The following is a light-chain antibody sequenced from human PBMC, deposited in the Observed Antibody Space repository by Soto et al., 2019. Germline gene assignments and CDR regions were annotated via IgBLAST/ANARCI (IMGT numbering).Light chain of an antibody. CDR1: QSISSW. CDR2: DAS. Sequence: DIQMTQSPSTLSASVGDRVTITCRASQSISSWLAWYQQKPGKAPKLLNYDASRLESGVPSRFSGSGSGTEFTLTISSLQPDDFATYYCQQYNSYSTFGQGTKLEIK. J-gene: IGKJ2*01. CDR3: QQYNSYST. V-gene: IGKV1-5*01.